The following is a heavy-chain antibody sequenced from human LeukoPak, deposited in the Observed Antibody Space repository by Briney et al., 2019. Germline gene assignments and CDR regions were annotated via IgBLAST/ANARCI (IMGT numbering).Heavy chain of an antibody. D-gene: IGHD2-2*01. CDR3: ARGRSSTRQYAFDT. J-gene: IGHJ3*02. CDR1: GFTFSSYA. Sequence: PGGSLRLSCAASGFTFSSYAMHWVRQALGKGLEWVAVISYDGSNKYYADSVKGRFTISRDNSKNTLYLQMNSLRAEDTAVYYCARGRSSTRQYAFDTWGQGTMVTVSS. CDR2: ISYDGSNK. V-gene: IGHV3-30-3*01.